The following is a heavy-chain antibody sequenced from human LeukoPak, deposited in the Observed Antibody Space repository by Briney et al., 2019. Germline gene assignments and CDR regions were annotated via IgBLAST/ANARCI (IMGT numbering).Heavy chain of an antibody. CDR2: IYYSGST. V-gene: IGHV4-59*01. J-gene: IGHJ6*03. CDR3: ARATVARRGGYYYYMDV. CDR1: GGSISSYY. Sequence: PSETLSLTCTVSGGSISSYYWSWIRQPPGKGLEWIGYIYYSGSTNYNPSLKSRVTISVDTSKNQFSLKLSSVTAADTAVYYCARATVARRGGYYYYMDVWGKGTTVTVSS. D-gene: IGHD1-14*01.